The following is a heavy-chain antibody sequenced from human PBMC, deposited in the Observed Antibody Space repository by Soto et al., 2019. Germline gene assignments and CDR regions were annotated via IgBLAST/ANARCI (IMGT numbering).Heavy chain of an antibody. J-gene: IGHJ4*02. CDR1: GYTFTSFY. Sequence: ASVKVSCKASGYTFTSFYIHWVRQAPGQGLEWMAIINPNGGSTNYAQNLQGRVTLTRDTSTNTVYMELSSLRSEDTAVYYCARDQEDGSPYCVWSGYCCDYWGQGTLVTVSS. CDR3: ARDQEDGSPYCVWSGYCCDY. D-gene: IGHD3-3*01. CDR2: INPNGGST. V-gene: IGHV1-46*01.